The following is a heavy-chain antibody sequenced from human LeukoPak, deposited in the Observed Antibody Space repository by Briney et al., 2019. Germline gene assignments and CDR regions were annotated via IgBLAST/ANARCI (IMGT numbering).Heavy chain of an antibody. CDR3: ATGEDCSSASCYEGY. CDR2: ISSSSSYI. V-gene: IGHV3-21*01. J-gene: IGHJ4*02. Sequence: GGSLRLSCAASGFTFSTYSMNWVRQAPGKGLEWVSSISSSSSYIYYADSVKGRFTISRDNAKNSLYLQMNSLRAEDTAVYYCATGEDCSSASCYEGYWGQGTLVTVSS. D-gene: IGHD2-2*01. CDR1: GFTFSTYS.